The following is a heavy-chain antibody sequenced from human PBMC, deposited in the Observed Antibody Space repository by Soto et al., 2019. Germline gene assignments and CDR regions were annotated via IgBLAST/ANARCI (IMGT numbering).Heavy chain of an antibody. CDR1: GFTFSSYS. Sequence: GGSLSLSCAASGFTFSSYSMNWVRQAPGKGLEWVSSISSSSSYIYYADSVKGRFTISRDNSKNSLYLQMNGLRVEDTAVYYCAIDRLAGNFDYWGQRTQVTVSS. CDR2: ISSSSSYI. J-gene: IGHJ4*02. CDR3: AIDRLAGNFDY. V-gene: IGHV3-21*04.